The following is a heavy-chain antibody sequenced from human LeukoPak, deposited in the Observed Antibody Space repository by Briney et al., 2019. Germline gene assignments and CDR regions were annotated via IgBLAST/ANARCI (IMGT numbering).Heavy chain of an antibody. J-gene: IGHJ3*02. CDR3: ASMWQLETFDI. Sequence: GATVKVSCKASGGTFSSYAISWVRQAPGQGLEWMGGIIPIFGTANYAQKFQGRVTITADESTSTAYMELSSLRSEDTAVYYCASMWQLETFDIWGQGTMVTVSS. CDR1: GGTFSSYA. V-gene: IGHV1-69*13. D-gene: IGHD6-13*01. CDR2: IIPIFGTA.